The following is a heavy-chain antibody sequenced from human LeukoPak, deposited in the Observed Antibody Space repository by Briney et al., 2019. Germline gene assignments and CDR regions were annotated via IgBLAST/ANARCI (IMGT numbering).Heavy chain of an antibody. CDR1: GGSISSGGYY. J-gene: IGHJ3*02. D-gene: IGHD2/OR15-2a*01. CDR2: IYYSGST. V-gene: IGHV4-31*03. CDR3: ARAGHSTDAFDI. Sequence: PSQTLSLTCTVSGGSISSGGYYWSWIRQHPGKGPEWIGYIYYSGSTYYNPSLKSRVTISVDTSKNQFSLKLSSVTAADTAVYYCARAGHSTDAFDIWGQGTMVTVSS.